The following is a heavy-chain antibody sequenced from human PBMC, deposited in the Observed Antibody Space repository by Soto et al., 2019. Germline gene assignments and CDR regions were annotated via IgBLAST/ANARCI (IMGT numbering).Heavy chain of an antibody. D-gene: IGHD2-15*01. CDR2: IYYSGST. Sequence: KASETLSLTCTVSGGSISSGDYYWSWIRQPPGKGLEWIGYIYYSGSTYYNPSLKSRVTISVDTSKNQFSLKLSSVTAADTAVYYCARMYCSGGSCYGLDAFDIWRQRTMVTVSS. CDR3: ARMYCSGGSCYGLDAFDI. V-gene: IGHV4-30-4*01. J-gene: IGHJ3*02. CDR1: GGSISSGDYY.